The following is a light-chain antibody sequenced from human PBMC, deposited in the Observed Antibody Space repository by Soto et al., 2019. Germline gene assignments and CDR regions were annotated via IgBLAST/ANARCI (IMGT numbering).Light chain of an antibody. J-gene: IGKJ3*01. CDR1: QSVTSSY. V-gene: IGKV3D-20*02. CDR2: GAS. CDR3: QQRSDWEFT. Sequence: EIVLTQSPGTLSLSPGERATLSCRASQSVTSSYLAWYQQKPGQAPRLLIYGASSRATGIPDRFSGSGSGTDFILTISRLEPEDFAVYYCQQRSDWEFTFGPGTRVDIK.